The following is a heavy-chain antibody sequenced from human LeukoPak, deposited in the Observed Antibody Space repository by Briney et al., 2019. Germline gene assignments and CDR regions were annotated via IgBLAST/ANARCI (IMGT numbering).Heavy chain of an antibody. Sequence: SETLSLTCAVYGGSFSGYYWSWIRQPPGKGLEWIGEINHSGSTSYNPSLKSRVTISVDTSKNQFSLKLSSVTAADTDVYYCARDIVVVVAAISAGPNWFDPWGQGTLVTVSS. CDR3: ARDIVVVVAAISAGPNWFDP. V-gene: IGHV4-34*01. CDR2: INHSGST. CDR1: GGSFSGYY. D-gene: IGHD2-15*01. J-gene: IGHJ5*02.